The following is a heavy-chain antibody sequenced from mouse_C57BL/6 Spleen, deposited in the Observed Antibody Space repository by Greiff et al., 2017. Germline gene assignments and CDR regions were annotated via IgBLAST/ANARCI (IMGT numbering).Heavy chain of an antibody. J-gene: IGHJ4*01. CDR2: IWTGGGT. D-gene: IGHD2-4*01. CDR1: GFSLTSYA. CDR3: ARNSDDYDGDYYAMDY. Sequence: VKLQESGPGLVAPSQSLSITCTVSGFSLTSYAISWVRQPPGKGLEWLGVIWTGGGTNYNSALKSRLSISKDNSKSQVFLKMNSLQTDDTARYYCARNSDDYDGDYYAMDYWGQGTSVTVSS. V-gene: IGHV2-9-1*01.